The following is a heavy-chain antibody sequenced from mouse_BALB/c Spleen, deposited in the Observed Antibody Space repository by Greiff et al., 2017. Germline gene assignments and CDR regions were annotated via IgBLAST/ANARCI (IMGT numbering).Heavy chain of an antibody. V-gene: IGHV4-1*02. J-gene: IGHJ3*01. CDR1: GFDFSRYW. CDR3: ARPVGAWFAY. CDR2: INPDSSTI. Sequence: EVQLVESGGGLVQPGGSLKLSCAASGFDFSRYWMSWVRQAPGKGLEWIGEINPDSSTINYTPSLKDKFIISRDNAKNTLYLQMSKVRSEDTALYYCARPVGAWFAYWGQGTLVTVSA.